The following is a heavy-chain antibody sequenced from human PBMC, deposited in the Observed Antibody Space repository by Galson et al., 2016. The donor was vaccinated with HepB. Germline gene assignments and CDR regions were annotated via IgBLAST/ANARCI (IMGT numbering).Heavy chain of an antibody. Sequence: SLRLSCAASGFTFNSYGMIWFRQAPGKGLEWVSSITGTGGTAFYSDSVKGRFITSRDNSHNTLFLQMDSLRVDDTAVYFCAKLEGGNGWAANHFDFWGRGTRVTVSS. V-gene: IGHV3-23*01. D-gene: IGHD6-19*01. J-gene: IGHJ4*02. CDR1: GFTFNSYG. CDR3: AKLEGGNGWAANHFDF. CDR2: ITGTGGTA.